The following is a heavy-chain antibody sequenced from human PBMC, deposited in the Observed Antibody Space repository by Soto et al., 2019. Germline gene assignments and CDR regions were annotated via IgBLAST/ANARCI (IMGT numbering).Heavy chain of an antibody. CDR1: GGSISSGGYS. CDR3: ARVRDDFWSGFFLRGMDI. Sequence: ETLSLTCAVSGGSISSGGYSWSWIRQPPGKGLEWVSYISSSSSTIYYADSVKGRFTISRDNVKNSLYLQMNSLRDEDTAVYYFARVRDDFWSGFFLRGMDIWGQGTTVTVSS. V-gene: IGHV3-48*02. D-gene: IGHD3-3*01. CDR2: ISSSSSTI. J-gene: IGHJ6*02.